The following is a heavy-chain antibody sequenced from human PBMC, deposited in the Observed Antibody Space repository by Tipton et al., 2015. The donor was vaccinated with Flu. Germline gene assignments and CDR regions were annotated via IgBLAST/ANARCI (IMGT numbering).Heavy chain of an antibody. D-gene: IGHD3-3*02. J-gene: IGHJ4*02. CDR3: ARHGPRDLISPFDY. CDR2: IYHPLTY. CDR1: GGSFSGYY. Sequence: LRLSCAVYGGSFSGYYWSWIRQPPGKGLEWIGSIYHPLTYYYNPSLTSRVTISVDTSKTQISLKLTSVTAADTAVYYCARHGPRDLISPFDYWGQGTLVTVSS. V-gene: IGHV4-34*01.